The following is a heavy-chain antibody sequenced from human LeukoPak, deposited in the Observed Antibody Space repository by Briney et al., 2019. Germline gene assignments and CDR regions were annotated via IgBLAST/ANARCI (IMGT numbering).Heavy chain of an antibody. J-gene: IGHJ3*02. D-gene: IGHD1-1*01. Sequence: GGSLRLSCAASGFTFSSYAMHWVRQAPGKGLEWVAVISYDGSNKYYADSVKGRFTISRDNSKNTLYLQMNSLRAEDTAVYYCARDPLERRRKGTFDIWGQGTMVTVSS. CDR3: ARDPLERRRKGTFDI. V-gene: IGHV3-30-3*01. CDR1: GFTFSSYA. CDR2: ISYDGSNK.